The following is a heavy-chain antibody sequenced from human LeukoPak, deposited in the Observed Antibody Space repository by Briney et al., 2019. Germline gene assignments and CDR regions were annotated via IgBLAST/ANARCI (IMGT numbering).Heavy chain of an antibody. J-gene: IGHJ6*03. CDR1: GGSISSSAYY. CDR3: ASVRRGFGESSKYYAYYYMGV. D-gene: IGHD3-10*01. Sequence: SETLSLTCSVSGGSISSSAYYWGWIRQPPGKGLEWIGNIYYSGSTYYNPSLKSRVTISLNTSKNQFSLELISVTAADTAVYYCASVRRGFGESSKYYAYYYMGVWGKGTTVTISS. CDR2: IYYSGST. V-gene: IGHV4-39*01.